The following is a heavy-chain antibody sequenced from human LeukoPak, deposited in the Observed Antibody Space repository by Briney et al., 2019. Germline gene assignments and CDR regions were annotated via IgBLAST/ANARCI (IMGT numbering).Heavy chain of an antibody. CDR1: GFTFSSYA. J-gene: IGHJ4*02. D-gene: IGHD6-6*01. Sequence: GGSLRLSCAASGFTFSSYAMSWVRQAPGKGLEWVSGISGSGGSTYYADSVKGRFTISRDNSKNTLYLQMNSLRAEDTAVYYCAKSRRSIAARPPVDYWGQGTLVTVSS. CDR3: AKSRRSIAARPPVDY. V-gene: IGHV3-23*01. CDR2: ISGSGGST.